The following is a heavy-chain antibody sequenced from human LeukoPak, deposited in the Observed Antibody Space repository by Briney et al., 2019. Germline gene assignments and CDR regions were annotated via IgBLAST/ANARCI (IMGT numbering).Heavy chain of an antibody. CDR1: GFTFSSYS. D-gene: IGHD2-15*01. J-gene: IGHJ3*02. V-gene: IGHV3-48*04. CDR3: ARTSGGVADPSAFDI. CDR2: ISSSSSTI. Sequence: GGSLRLSCAASGFTFSSYSMNWVRQAPGKGLEWVSYISSSSSTIYYADSVKGRFTISRDNAKNSLYLQMNSLRAEDTAVYYCARTSGGVADPSAFDIWGQGTMVTVSS.